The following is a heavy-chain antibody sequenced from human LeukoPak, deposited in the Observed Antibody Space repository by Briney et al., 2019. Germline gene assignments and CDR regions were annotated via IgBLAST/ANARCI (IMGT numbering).Heavy chain of an antibody. CDR1: GGSFSGYY. CDR2: INHSGST. CDR3: AGELSSTEWFDP. J-gene: IGHJ5*02. Sequence: SETLSLTCAVSGGSFSGYYWSWIRQRPGKGLEWIGEINHSGSTNYNPPLKRRVTISFDTSKQQFSLKLSSVTAEDTAVYYFAGELSSTEWFDPWGQGTLVTVSS. V-gene: IGHV4-34*01. D-gene: IGHD6-13*01.